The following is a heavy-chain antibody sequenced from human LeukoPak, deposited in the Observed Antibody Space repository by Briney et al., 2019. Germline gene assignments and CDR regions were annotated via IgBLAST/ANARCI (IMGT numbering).Heavy chain of an antibody. CDR3: ARLSQNCSGGSCYSDWFDP. J-gene: IGHJ5*02. D-gene: IGHD2-15*01. CDR2: IYPGDSDT. Sequence: GESLKISCKGSGYRFTNYRIAWVRQMSGKGLEWMGMIYPGDSDTRYSPSFQGHVTISADKSISTVYLQWSSLKASDTAMYYCARLSQNCSGGSCYSDWFDPWGQGTLVTVSS. CDR1: GYRFTNYR. V-gene: IGHV5-51*01.